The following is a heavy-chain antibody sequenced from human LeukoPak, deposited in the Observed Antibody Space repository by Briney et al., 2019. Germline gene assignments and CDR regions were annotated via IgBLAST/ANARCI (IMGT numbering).Heavy chain of an antibody. CDR2: ISSSSSYI. V-gene: IGHV3-21*04. Sequence: GGSLRLSCAASGFTFSSYSMNWVRQAPGKGLEWVSSISSSSSYIYYADSVKGRFTISRDNSKNTLYLQINSLRAEETAVYYCAKPEGGLEFDYWGQGTLVTVSS. CDR3: AKPEGGLEFDY. CDR1: GFTFSSYS. J-gene: IGHJ4*02. D-gene: IGHD1-14*01.